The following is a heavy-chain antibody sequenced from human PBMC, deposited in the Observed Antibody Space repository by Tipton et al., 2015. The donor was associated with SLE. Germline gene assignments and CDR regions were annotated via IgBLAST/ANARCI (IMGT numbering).Heavy chain of an antibody. CDR2: IFSSGNT. V-gene: IGHV4-61*02. Sequence: LRLSCTVSGDSMNSGVYYWSWLRQPAGKGLEWIGRIFSSGNTIYNPSLKSRVTISEDTSKNQFSLRLSSVTAADTAVYYCAREGISYCGDDCHGSFDYWGQGSLVTVSS. J-gene: IGHJ4*02. CDR3: AREGISYCGDDCHGSFDY. CDR1: GDSMNSGVYY. D-gene: IGHD2-21*01.